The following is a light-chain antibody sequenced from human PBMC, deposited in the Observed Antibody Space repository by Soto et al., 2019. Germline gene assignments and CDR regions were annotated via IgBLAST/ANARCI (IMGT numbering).Light chain of an antibody. Sequence: QPVLTQPPSMSGAPGQRVTMSCTGSSSNLGAGYDVHWYQRLPGTAPKLLIYGNSNRPSGVPDRFSGSKSGTSASLAITGLQAEDEADYYCQSYDSSLSGSSVFGTGTKVTVL. CDR2: GNS. J-gene: IGLJ1*01. V-gene: IGLV1-40*01. CDR3: QSYDSSLSGSSV. CDR1: SSNLGAGYD.